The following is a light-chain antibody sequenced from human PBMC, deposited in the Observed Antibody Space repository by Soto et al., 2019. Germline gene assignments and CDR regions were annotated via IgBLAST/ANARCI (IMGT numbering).Light chain of an antibody. Sequence: DIVMTQSPATLSVSPGERATLSCRASQSIRTNLAWYQHKPGQAPRLLIYGASTGVTGVPARFSGSGSGTEFTLTISSLQSEDFAVYYCQQYNNWPRTFGQGTKMEIK. J-gene: IGKJ1*01. V-gene: IGKV3-15*01. CDR3: QQYNNWPRT. CDR1: QSIRTN. CDR2: GAS.